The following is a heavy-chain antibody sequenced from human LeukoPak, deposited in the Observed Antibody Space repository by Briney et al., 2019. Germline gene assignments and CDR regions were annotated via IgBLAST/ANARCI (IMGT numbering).Heavy chain of an antibody. Sequence: GGSLRLSCAASGFTFSSYSMNWVRQAPGKGLEWVSSICSSSSYIYYADSVKGRFTISRDNAKNSLYLQMNSLRAEDTAVYYCARAGYSSSSDAFDIWGQGTMVTVSS. V-gene: IGHV3-21*01. D-gene: IGHD6-13*01. CDR2: ICSSSSYI. CDR1: GFTFSSYS. J-gene: IGHJ3*02. CDR3: ARAGYSSSSDAFDI.